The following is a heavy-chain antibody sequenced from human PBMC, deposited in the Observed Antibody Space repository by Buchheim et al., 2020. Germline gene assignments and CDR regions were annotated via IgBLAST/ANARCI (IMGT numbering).Heavy chain of an antibody. J-gene: IGHJ4*02. Sequence: QLQLQESGPGLVKPSETLSLTCTVSSGSISSTSYYWGWIRQPPGKGLEWIGSFYYIGSTYYNPSLKSRVTISVDTSKNQFSLKLSSVTAADTAVYYCAGHYSETYYRFASWGQGAL. CDR2: FYYIGST. D-gene: IGHD1-26*01. CDR3: AGHYSETYYRFAS. V-gene: IGHV4-39*01. CDR1: SGSISSTSYY.